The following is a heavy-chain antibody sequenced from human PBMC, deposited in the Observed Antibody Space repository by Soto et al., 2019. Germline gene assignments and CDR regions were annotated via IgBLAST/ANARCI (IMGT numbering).Heavy chain of an antibody. Sequence: ASVKVSCKASGYTFTSYAMHWVRQAPGQRLEWMGWINAGNGNTEYSQKFQGRVTITRDTSASTAYMELSSLRAEDTAVYYCAKELIRYSIAFDYWGQGTLVTVSS. CDR3: AKELIRYSIAFDY. CDR1: GYTFTSYA. J-gene: IGHJ4*02. V-gene: IGHV1-3*01. D-gene: IGHD3-9*01. CDR2: INAGNGNT.